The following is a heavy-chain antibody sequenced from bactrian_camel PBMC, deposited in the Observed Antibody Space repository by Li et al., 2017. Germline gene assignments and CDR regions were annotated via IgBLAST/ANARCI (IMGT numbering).Heavy chain of an antibody. CDR1: GAVSTVAC. J-gene: IGHJ4*01. CDR2: VDDDGYT. V-gene: IGHV3S53*01. Sequence: VQLVESGGGSVQAGEPLRLSCSVSGAVSTVACLGWFRQAPGKEREAVARVDDDGYTKYVDSVKGRFTASRDNAKNALNLQMNSLKPEDTAMYYCALQRSNCASYCYLDPVWEYAYWGQGTQVTVS. D-gene: IGHD2*01. CDR3: ALQRSNCASYCYLDPVWEYAY.